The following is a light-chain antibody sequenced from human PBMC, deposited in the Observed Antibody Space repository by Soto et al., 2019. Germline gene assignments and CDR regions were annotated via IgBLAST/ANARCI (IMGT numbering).Light chain of an antibody. CDR1: QDNSKN. J-gene: IGKJ5*01. CDR2: DAS. V-gene: IGKV1-33*01. Sequence: IQMTQSPSSLSASGGDSVTITCQASQDNSKNLNWYQQKPGKAPKLLIYDASILQTGVPSRFSGSGSATHFTFTFSSLQPEDIATYYCQQYDNLLPITFGQGTRLEIK. CDR3: QQYDNLLPIT.